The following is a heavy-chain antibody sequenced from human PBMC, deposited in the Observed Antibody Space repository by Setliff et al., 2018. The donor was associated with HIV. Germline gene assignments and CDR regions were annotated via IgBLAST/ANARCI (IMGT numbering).Heavy chain of an antibody. Sequence: ASVKVSCKASGFTFTSSAMQWVRQARGQRLEWIGWIVVGSGNTNYARKFQERVTIIRDMSTNTAYMELSSLRSEDTAVYYCAAVIYGSYGMDVWGQGTTVTVSS. J-gene: IGHJ6*02. CDR2: IVVGSGNT. CDR1: GFTFTSSA. CDR3: AAVIYGSYGMDV. D-gene: IGHD3-10*01. V-gene: IGHV1-58*02.